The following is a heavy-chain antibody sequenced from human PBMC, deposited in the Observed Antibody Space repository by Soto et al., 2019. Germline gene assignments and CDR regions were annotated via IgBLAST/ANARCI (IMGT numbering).Heavy chain of an antibody. D-gene: IGHD3-9*01. CDR1: GFTFSSYA. V-gene: IGHV3-23*01. Sequence: SGGSLRLSCAGSGFTFSSYAMNWVRQAPGKGLEWISGISGAAGSTYTADSVKGRFTISRDNSKNTLYLQMNSLRAEDTAVYYCARSLPLYDATGYYRAPSDHWGQGTLVTVSS. CDR2: ISGAAGST. J-gene: IGHJ4*02. CDR3: ARSLPLYDATGYYRAPSDH.